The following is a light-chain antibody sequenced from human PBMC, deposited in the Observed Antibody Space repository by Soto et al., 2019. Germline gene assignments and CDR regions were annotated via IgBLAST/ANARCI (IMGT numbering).Light chain of an antibody. J-gene: IGKJ1*01. CDR3: QQYGSSPWT. CDR1: QSVSSNY. CDR2: GAS. V-gene: IGKV3-20*01. Sequence: EIVLTQSPGTLSLSPGERATLSCRASQSVSSNYLAWYQQKPGQAPRPLIYGASSRATGIPDRFSGSGAGTDFTLTISRLEPEDFAVYYCQQYGSSPWTFAKGPRWKSN.